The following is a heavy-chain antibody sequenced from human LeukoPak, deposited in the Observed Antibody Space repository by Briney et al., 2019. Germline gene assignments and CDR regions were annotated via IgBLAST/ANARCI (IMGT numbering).Heavy chain of an antibody. CDR1: GFTFTSSD. Sequence: TGGSLRLSCAASGFTFTSSDMTWVRQSPGEGLEWVSAISGSGGSTYYADSVKGRFTISRDNSKNTLYLQMNSLRAEDTAVYYCAKLRLAPGVLWFGELKGEVDAFDIWGQGTMVTVSS. J-gene: IGHJ3*02. V-gene: IGHV3-23*01. CDR2: ISGSGGST. D-gene: IGHD3-10*01. CDR3: AKLRLAPGVLWFGELKGEVDAFDI.